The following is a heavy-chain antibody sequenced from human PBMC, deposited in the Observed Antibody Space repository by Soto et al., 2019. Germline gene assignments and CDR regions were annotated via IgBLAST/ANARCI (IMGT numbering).Heavy chain of an antibody. CDR3: ASLDTAMVPYYYYYGMDV. J-gene: IGHJ6*02. D-gene: IGHD5-18*01. V-gene: IGHV3-48*02. CDR1: GFTFISYS. Sequence: GWSLRLSCASYGFTFISYSMNWVRQAPGKGLEWVSYISSSSSTIYYADSVKGRFTISRDNAKNSLYLQMNSLREEDTAVYYCASLDTAMVPYYYYYGMDVWGQGTTVTVSS. CDR2: ISSSSSTI.